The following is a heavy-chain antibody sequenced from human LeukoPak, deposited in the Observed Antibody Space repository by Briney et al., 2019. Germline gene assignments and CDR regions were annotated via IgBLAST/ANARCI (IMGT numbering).Heavy chain of an antibody. V-gene: IGHV1-69*05. CDR1: GGTFSSYA. CDR2: IIPIFGAA. CDR3: ARGPITIFGVVIYPYYFDY. J-gene: IGHJ4*02. Sequence: SVKVSCKASGGTFSSYAISWVRQAPGQGLEWMGGIIPIFGAANYAQKFQGRVTITTDESTSTAYMELSSLRSEDTAVYYCARGPITIFGVVIYPYYFDYWGQGTLVTVSS. D-gene: IGHD3-3*01.